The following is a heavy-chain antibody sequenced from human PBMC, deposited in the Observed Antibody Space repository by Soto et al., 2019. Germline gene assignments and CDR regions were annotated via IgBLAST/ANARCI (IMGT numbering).Heavy chain of an antibody. CDR2: IYYSGST. V-gene: IGHV4-59*01. CDR1: GGSISSYY. Sequence: SETLSLTCTVSGGSISSYYWSWIRQPPGKGLEWIGYIYYSGSTNYNPSLKSRVTISVDTSKNQFSLKLSSVTAADTAVYYCARDLKFGYGDYVTGVHAFDIWGQGTMVTVSS. D-gene: IGHD4-17*01. CDR3: ARDLKFGYGDYVTGVHAFDI. J-gene: IGHJ3*02.